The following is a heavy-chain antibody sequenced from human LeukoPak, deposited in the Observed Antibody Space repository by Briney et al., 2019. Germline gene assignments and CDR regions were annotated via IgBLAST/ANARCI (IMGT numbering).Heavy chain of an antibody. CDR2: IYYSGST. D-gene: IGHD2-8*02. V-gene: IGHV4-34*01. J-gene: IGHJ6*03. CDR3: ASTRGTYYYYYYMDV. CDR1: GGSFSGYY. Sequence: SETLSLTCAVYGGSFSGYYWSWIRQPPGKGLEWIGSIYYSGSTYYNPSLKSRVTISVDTPKNQFSLKLSSVTAADTAVYYCASTRGTYYYYYYMDVWGKGTTVTVSS.